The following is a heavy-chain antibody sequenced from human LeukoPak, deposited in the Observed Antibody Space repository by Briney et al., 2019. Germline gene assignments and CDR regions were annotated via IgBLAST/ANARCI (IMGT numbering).Heavy chain of an antibody. Sequence: SETLSLTCTVSGGSLSSYYWSWVRQPPGKGLEWIGYIYYSGSTNYNPSLTSRVTISVDTSKNQFSLKLSSVTAADTAVYYCARAPLGRAGAFDIWGQGTMVTVSS. CDR1: GGSLSSYY. V-gene: IGHV4-59*01. J-gene: IGHJ3*02. CDR2: IYYSGST. CDR3: ARAPLGRAGAFDI.